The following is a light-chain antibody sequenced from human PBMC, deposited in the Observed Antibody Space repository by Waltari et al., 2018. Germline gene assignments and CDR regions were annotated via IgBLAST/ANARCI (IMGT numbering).Light chain of an antibody. Sequence: SSKLTQDPAVSVALGQTVKITCQGDSLRRFYASWYQQSPGQAPVLVFYGQDDRPSGIPERFSGSTSGDTAYLTITGAQADDEADYYCHSRDSSSTRVFGGGTRLTV. J-gene: IGLJ2*01. CDR3: HSRDSSSTRV. CDR2: GQD. CDR1: SLRRFY. V-gene: IGLV3-19*01.